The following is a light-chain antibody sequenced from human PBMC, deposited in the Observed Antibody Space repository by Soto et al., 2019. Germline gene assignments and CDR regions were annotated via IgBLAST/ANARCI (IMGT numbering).Light chain of an antibody. CDR2: GTS. V-gene: IGKV3-15*01. J-gene: IGKJ1*01. CDR1: QSLSSS. Sequence: LTQSPGTLSLSPGERATLFCRASQSLSSSLAWYQQKSGQAPRLIIYGTSRRATGVPVRFSGSGSGTDFTLTISSLQSEDFGVYFCQQYDNWPWTFGQGAKVAIK. CDR3: QQYDNWPWT.